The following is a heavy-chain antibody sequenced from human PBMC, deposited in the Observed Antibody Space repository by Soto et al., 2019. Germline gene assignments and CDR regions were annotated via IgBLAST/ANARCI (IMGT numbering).Heavy chain of an antibody. CDR1: GGSFSTYY. D-gene: IGHD3-9*01. Sequence: SETLSLTCVVSGGSFSTYYYNWIRQSPGKGLEWIGEINHSGSNNYSPSLKSRVTMSLDTSKNQFSLKLTSVAAADTAVYYCARGGSNDWQVAFDIWGQGTMVTVSS. V-gene: IGHV4-34*01. CDR3: ARGGSNDWQVAFDI. CDR2: INHSGSN. J-gene: IGHJ3*02.